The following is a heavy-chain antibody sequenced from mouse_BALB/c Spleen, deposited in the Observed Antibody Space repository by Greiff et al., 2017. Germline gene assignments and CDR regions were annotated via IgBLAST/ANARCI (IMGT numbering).Heavy chain of an antibody. J-gene: IGHJ1*01. V-gene: IGHV14-3*02. CDR1: GFNIKDTY. D-gene: IGHD2-12*01. Sequence: EVQLQQSGAELVKPGASVKLSCTASGFNIKDTYMHWVKQRPEQGLEWIGRIDPANGNTKYDPKFQGKATITADTSSNTAYLQLSSLTSEDTAVYYCAREGDDGWYFDVWGAGTTVTVSS. CDR3: AREGDDGWYFDV. CDR2: IDPANGNT.